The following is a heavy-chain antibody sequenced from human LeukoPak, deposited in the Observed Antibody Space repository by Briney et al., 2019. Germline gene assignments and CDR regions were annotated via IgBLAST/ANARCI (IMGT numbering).Heavy chain of an antibody. J-gene: IGHJ6*01. Sequence: SETLSLTCTVSGDSLTSGSRYWSWIRQPAGKGLEWIGHFYSSTRTTYNPSLESRVTISGDTAKNQFSLKLASVTAADMAVYFCARCMSELDYGDYAYYYHMDVWGKGPRSPSPQ. CDR3: ARCMSELDYGDYAYYYHMDV. V-gene: IGHV4-61*09. CDR1: GDSLTSGSRY. CDR2: FYSSTRT. D-gene: IGHD4-17*01.